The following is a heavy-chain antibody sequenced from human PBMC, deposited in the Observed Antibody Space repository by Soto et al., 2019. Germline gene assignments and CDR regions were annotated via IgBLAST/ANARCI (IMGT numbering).Heavy chain of an antibody. CDR1: GYIFTSHD. Sequence: QVQLLQSGAEVKKPGASVKVSCKASGYIFTSHDINWVRHVPGQGFEWMGWMSPFSGNTGSAQKFQGRVSLTRNTSINTSYMELSSLTSDDTAVYYCARGLCTGGTCYGLTVDFWGQGTTVTVSS. J-gene: IGHJ3*01. CDR2: MSPFSGNT. V-gene: IGHV1-8*01. CDR3: ARGLCTGGTCYGLTVDF. D-gene: IGHD2-15*01.